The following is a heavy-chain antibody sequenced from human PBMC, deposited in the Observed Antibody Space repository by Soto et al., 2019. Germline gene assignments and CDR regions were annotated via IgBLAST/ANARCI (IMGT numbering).Heavy chain of an antibody. CDR2: VSGRGDIT. CDR3: VRDLGTSGWFY. Sequence: EVQLLESGGGLAQPGGSLRLSCAASGFTFNYYAMSWVRQAPGKGLEWVSGVSGRGDITYSADSVKGRFSISRDNSKNSLFLQMNSLRVDDTALYYCVRDLGTSGWFYWGQGTLVIVSS. D-gene: IGHD6-19*01. V-gene: IGHV3-23*01. CDR1: GFTFNYYA. J-gene: IGHJ4*02.